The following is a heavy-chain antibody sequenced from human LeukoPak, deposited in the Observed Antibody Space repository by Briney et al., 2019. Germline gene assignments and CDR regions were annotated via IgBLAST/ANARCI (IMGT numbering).Heavy chain of an antibody. CDR2: IKQDGNEK. D-gene: IGHD3-3*01. Sequence: PGGSLRLSCAASGFTFSSHWMSWVRQAPGKGLEWVANIKQDGNEKYYVDSVKGRFTISRDNAKNSLYLQMNSLRAEDTAVYYCTRYGFWGASYYYYYMDVWGKGTTVTVSS. V-gene: IGHV3-7*01. CDR1: GFTFSSHW. CDR3: TRYGFWGASYYYYYMDV. J-gene: IGHJ6*03.